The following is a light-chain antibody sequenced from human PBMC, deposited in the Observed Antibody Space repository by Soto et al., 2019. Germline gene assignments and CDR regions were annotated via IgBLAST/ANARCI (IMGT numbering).Light chain of an antibody. J-gene: IGLJ3*02. V-gene: IGLV2-23*01. Sequence: QSALTQPASVSGSPGQSITISCTGSSSDVGGYTFVSWYQHHPGKAPKVMIYEATKRPSGVSHRFSGSKSGNTASLTISGLHAEDEGEYYCCSYAGSMTWVFGGGTKLTVL. CDR3: CSYAGSMTWV. CDR1: SSDVGGYTF. CDR2: EAT.